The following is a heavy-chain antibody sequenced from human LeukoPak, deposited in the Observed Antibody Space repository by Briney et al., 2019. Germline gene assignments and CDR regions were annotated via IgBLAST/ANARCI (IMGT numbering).Heavy chain of an antibody. CDR1: GFTFSSYA. Sequence: GGSLRLSCAASGFTFSSYAMHWVRQAPGKGLEWVAVISYDGSNKYYADSVKGRFTISRDNSKNTLYLQMNSLRAEDTAVYYCAREAEHIVVVLAARDRYYYMDVWGKGTTVTVSS. D-gene: IGHD2-2*01. V-gene: IGHV3-30-3*01. CDR2: ISYDGSNK. CDR3: AREAEHIVVVLAARDRYYYMDV. J-gene: IGHJ6*03.